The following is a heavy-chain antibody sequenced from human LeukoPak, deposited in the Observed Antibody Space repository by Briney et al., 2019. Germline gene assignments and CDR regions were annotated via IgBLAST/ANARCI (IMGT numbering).Heavy chain of an antibody. CDR1: GFSVSNYY. D-gene: IGHD3-22*01. J-gene: IGHJ4*02. CDR2: IYSGGNA. Sequence: GGSLSLSCAASGFSVSNYYMSWVRQAPGKGLEWVSVIYSGGNAYYTDSVKGRFTISRDNPKNTVFLQMGSLRGEDTAVYYCARCYYDGSGFYYYFDYWGQGTLVTVSS. V-gene: IGHV3-53*01. CDR3: ARCYYDGSGFYYYFDY.